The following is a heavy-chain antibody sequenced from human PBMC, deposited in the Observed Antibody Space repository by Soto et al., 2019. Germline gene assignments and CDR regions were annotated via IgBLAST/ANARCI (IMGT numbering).Heavy chain of an antibody. CDR2: IKSKTDGGTT. CDR1: GFTFSNAW. V-gene: IGHV3-15*01. CDR3: TTVDDSRSSYFYGMDV. D-gene: IGHD3-22*01. J-gene: IGHJ6*02. Sequence: GGSLTLSSAAYGFTFSNAWMSWVRQAPGKELEWVGRIKSKTDGGTTDYAAPVKGRFTISRDDSKNTLYLQMNSLKTEDTAVYYCTTVDDSRSSYFYGMDVWGQGTTVTVSS.